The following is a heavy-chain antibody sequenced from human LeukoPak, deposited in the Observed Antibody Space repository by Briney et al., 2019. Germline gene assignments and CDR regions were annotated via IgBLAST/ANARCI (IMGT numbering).Heavy chain of an antibody. V-gene: IGHV4-30-2*01. D-gene: IGHD3-3*01. Sequence: SETLSLTCAVSGGSISSGAYSWSWIRQPPGKGLEWIGYIYHSGSTYYNPSLKSRVTISVDRSKNQLSLKLSSVTAADTAVYYCARDQNYDFWSPLGAFDIWGPGTMVTVSA. CDR3: ARDQNYDFWSPLGAFDI. CDR2: IYHSGST. J-gene: IGHJ3*02. CDR1: GGSISSGAYS.